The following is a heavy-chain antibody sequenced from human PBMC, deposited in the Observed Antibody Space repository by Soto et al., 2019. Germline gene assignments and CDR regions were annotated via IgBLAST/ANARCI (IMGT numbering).Heavy chain of an antibody. D-gene: IGHD3-16*02. J-gene: IGHJ4*02. Sequence: QITLKESGPTLVKPTQTLTLTCTFSGFSLSTSGVGVGWIRQPPGKALEWLALIYWDDDKRYSPSLKSRLTLTKDTSKTQVVLTMTNMDPVDTATYYCAHPRGIVGELSFDYWGQGTLVTVSS. CDR3: AHPRGIVGELSFDY. CDR2: IYWDDDK. CDR1: GFSLSTSGVG. V-gene: IGHV2-5*02.